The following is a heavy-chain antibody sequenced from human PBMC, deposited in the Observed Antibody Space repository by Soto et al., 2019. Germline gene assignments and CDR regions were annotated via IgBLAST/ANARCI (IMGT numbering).Heavy chain of an antibody. D-gene: IGHD3-10*01. CDR2: IYHSGGA. CDR3: ARDYYGAGSQYYYYGMEV. V-gene: IGHV4-31*03. Sequence: TSETLSLTCTVSGDSITSGGYYRSWLRQPPGKGLEWIGYIYHSGGASYNPSLRGRAVISIDTSKNQFSLRLNAVTAADTATYYCARDYYGAGSQYYYYGMEVWGQGTTVTV. CDR1: GDSITSGGYY. J-gene: IGHJ6*02.